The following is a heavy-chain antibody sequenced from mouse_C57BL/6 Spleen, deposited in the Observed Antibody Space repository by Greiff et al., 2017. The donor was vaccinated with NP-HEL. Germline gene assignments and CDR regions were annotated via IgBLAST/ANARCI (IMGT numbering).Heavy chain of an antibody. CDR1: GFTFSSYA. J-gene: IGHJ4*01. CDR2: ISDGGSYT. V-gene: IGHV5-4*01. Sequence: EVQGVESGGGLVKPGGSLKLSCAASGFTFSSYAMSWVRQTPEKRLEWVATISDGGSYTYYPDNVKGRFTISRDNAKNNLYLQMSHLKSEDTAMYYCARDKEGMYDDAMDYWGQGTSVTVSS. D-gene: IGHD2-14*01. CDR3: ARDKEGMYDDAMDY.